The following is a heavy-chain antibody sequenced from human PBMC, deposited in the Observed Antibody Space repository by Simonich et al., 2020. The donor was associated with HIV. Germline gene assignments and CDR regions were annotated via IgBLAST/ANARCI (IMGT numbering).Heavy chain of an antibody. CDR2: INPNSGDP. D-gene: IGHD1-20*01. J-gene: IGHJ3*02. V-gene: IGHV1-2*06. CDR1: GYTFTGQN. CDR3: AREITEVGTAFNI. Sequence: QVQLVQSGAEVKKPGASVKVSCKASGYTFTGQNMHGVRHAPGQGLEWMGRINPNSGDPITTQKFQGRVTMTRDTSISTAYMEMSRLRVDDTAVYYCAREITEVGTAFNIWGQGTLVTVSS.